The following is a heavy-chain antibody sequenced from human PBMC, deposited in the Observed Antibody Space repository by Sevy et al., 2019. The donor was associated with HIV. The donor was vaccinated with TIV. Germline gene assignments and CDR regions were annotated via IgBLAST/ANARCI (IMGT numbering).Heavy chain of an antibody. J-gene: IGHJ4*02. D-gene: IGHD5-12*01. V-gene: IGHV4-59*01. Sequence: SQTLSLTCTVSGGSITTYYWSSIRQPPGKGLEWIGYIHYSGRTNYNPSLKSRLTISVDTSKNQFSLKLTSVTAADTAVYYCAREATGAFDYWGQGTLVTVSS. CDR3: AREATGAFDY. CDR1: GGSITTYY. CDR2: IHYSGRT.